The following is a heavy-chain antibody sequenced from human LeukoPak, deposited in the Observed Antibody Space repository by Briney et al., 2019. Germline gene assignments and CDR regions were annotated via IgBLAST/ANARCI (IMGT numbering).Heavy chain of an antibody. CDR3: ARLLKWSKLLWFGELSRMIVSAFDI. CDR2: INHSGST. V-gene: IGHV4-39*07. CDR1: GGSISSSTYY. D-gene: IGHD3-10*01. Sequence: PSETLSLTCTVSGGSISSSTYYWAWVRQPPGKGLEWIGEINHSGSTNYNPSLKSRVTISVDTSKNQFSLKLSSVTAADTAVYYCARLLKWSKLLWFGELSRMIVSAFDIWGQGTMVTVSS. J-gene: IGHJ3*02.